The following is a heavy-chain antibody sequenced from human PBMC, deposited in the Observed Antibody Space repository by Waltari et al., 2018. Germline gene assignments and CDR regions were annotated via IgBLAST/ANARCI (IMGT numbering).Heavy chain of an antibody. V-gene: IGHV3-66*01. CDR3: ARGRYYYDSSGYFYFDY. D-gene: IGHD3-22*01. CDR2: MYAGT. Sequence: RLSFAAAGLNVNHHYMGWVRPAPEGGLEWGLVMYAGTYYADSVKGRFNISRDNSENTLYLKTNRLRAEDTAEYYCARGRYYYDSSGYFYFDYWGQGTLVTVSS. J-gene: IGHJ4*02. CDR1: GLNVNHHY.